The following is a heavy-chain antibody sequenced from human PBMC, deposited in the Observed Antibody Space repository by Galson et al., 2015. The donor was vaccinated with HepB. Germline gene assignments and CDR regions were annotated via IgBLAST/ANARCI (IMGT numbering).Heavy chain of an antibody. CDR3: AREPLGRWLRFPFDY. J-gene: IGHJ4*02. V-gene: IGHV1-46*01. CDR1: GYTFTSYY. D-gene: IGHD5-12*01. Sequence: SVKVSCKASGYTFTSYYMHWVRQAPGQGLEWMGIINPSGGSTSYAQKFQGGVTMTRDTSTSTVYMELSSLRSEDTAVYYCAREPLGRWLRFPFDYWGQGTLVTVSS. CDR2: INPSGGST.